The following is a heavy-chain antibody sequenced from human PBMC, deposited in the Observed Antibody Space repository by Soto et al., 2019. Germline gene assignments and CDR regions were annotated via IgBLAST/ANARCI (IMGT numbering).Heavy chain of an antibody. CDR2: IKSKTDGGKT. V-gene: IGHV3-15*01. CDR1: GFTFSNAW. D-gene: IGHD3-3*01. Sequence: EVQLVESGGGLVKPGGSLRLSCAASGFTFSNAWMSWVRQAPGKGLEWVGRIKSKTDGGKTDYAAPVKGRFTISSDESKHTLYLQMNSLKTEDTAVYYCPTELPYYDFWSGYEDYWGQGTLVTVSS. J-gene: IGHJ4*02. CDR3: PTELPYYDFWSGYEDY.